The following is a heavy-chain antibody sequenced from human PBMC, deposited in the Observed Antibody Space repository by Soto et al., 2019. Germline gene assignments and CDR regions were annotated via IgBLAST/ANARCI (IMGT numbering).Heavy chain of an antibody. J-gene: IGHJ4*02. D-gene: IGHD7-27*01. CDR3: AREEQTGANYYLDY. Sequence: ASVKVSCKASGYTFTGYYIHCVRRAPGQALEWMGSISPHSGGPNYAQRFQGRVTMTRDTSMTTVYMEMSGLTSDDTAVYYCAREEQTGANYYLDYWGQGTLVTVSS. CDR1: GYTFTGYY. CDR2: ISPHSGGP. V-gene: IGHV1-2*02.